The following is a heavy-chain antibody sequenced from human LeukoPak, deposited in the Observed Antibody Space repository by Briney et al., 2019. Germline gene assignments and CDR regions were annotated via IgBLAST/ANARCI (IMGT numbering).Heavy chain of an antibody. CDR2: INSIETTI. CDR3: ARADFADYHFDY. CDR1: GFAFSDYL. D-gene: IGHD4-17*01. J-gene: IGHJ4*02. Sequence: PGGSLRLSCEASGFAFSDYLMHWIRQVPGKGPVWVSGINSIETTIIYADSVKGRFTISRDNIKNTLYLQMTRLRVEDTAIYYCARADFADYHFDYWGRGTLVTVSS. V-gene: IGHV3-74*01.